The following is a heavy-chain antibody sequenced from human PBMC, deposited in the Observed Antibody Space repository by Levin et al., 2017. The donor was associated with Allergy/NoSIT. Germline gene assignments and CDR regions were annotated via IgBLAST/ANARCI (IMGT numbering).Heavy chain of an antibody. V-gene: IGHV1-69*13. CDR2: IIPIFGTA. CDR1: GGTFSSYA. Sequence: SVKVSCKASGGTFSSYAISWVRQAPGQGLEWMGGIIPIFGTANYAQKFQGRVTITADESTSTAYMELSSLRSEDTAVYYCARGYGSGSYYAPFDYWGQGTLVTVSS. CDR3: ARGYGSGSYYAPFDY. D-gene: IGHD3-10*01. J-gene: IGHJ4*02.